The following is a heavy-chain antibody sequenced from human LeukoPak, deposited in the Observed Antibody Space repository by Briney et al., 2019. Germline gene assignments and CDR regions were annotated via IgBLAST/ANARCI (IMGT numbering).Heavy chain of an antibody. CDR2: INPSGGST. D-gene: IGHD2-2*01. CDR3: ARDGDIVVVPAAIGYYYYMDV. Sequence: GASVKVSCKASGYTFTSYYMHWVRQAPGQGLEWMGIINPSGGSTSYAQKFQGRVTMTRDMSTSTVYMELSSLRSEDTAVYYCARDGDIVVVPAAIGYYYYMDVWGKGTTVTVSS. CDR1: GYTFTSYY. V-gene: IGHV1-46*01. J-gene: IGHJ6*03.